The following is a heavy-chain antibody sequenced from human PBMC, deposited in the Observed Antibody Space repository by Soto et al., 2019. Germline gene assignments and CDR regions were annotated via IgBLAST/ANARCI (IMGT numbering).Heavy chain of an antibody. CDR3: ARERITISFRGDRGNWFDP. CDR1: GGSISSSNW. CDR2: IYHSGST. J-gene: IGHJ5*02. Sequence: QVQLQESGPGLVKPSGTLSLTCAVSGGSISSSNWWSWVRQPPGKGLEWIGEIYHSGSTNYNPSRKSRVTISVDKSKNQFSLKLSSVTAAGTAVYYCARERITISFRGDRGNWFDPWGQGTLVTVSS. D-gene: IGHD3-9*01. V-gene: IGHV4-4*02.